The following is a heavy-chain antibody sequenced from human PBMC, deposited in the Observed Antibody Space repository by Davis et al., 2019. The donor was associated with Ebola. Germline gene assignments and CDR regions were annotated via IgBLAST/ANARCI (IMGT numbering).Heavy chain of an antibody. CDR1: GGSISSSSYY. J-gene: IGHJ5*02. D-gene: IGHD1-26*01. CDR3: ASTDTGINWFDP. Sequence: PSETLSLTCTVSGGSISSSSYYWGWIRQPPGKGLEWIGSMYYSGSTYYNPSLKSRVSISVDTSKKQFSLKLTSVTAADTAVYYCASTDTGINWFDPWGQGTLVTVSS. V-gene: IGHV4-39*01. CDR2: MYYSGST.